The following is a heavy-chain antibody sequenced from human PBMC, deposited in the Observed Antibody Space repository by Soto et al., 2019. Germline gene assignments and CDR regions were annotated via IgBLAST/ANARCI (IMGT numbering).Heavy chain of an antibody. CDR2: ISATGGST. V-gene: IGHV3-23*01. Sequence: GGSLRLSCAASGFTFNNYAMNWVRQAPGKGLEWVATISATGGSTYYADSVKGRFTISRDNSKNTLYLQMNGLRVEDTAVYYCAIDRLPGNFDYWGPGTQVTLSS. D-gene: IGHD2-15*01. CDR1: GFTFNNYA. J-gene: IGHJ4*02. CDR3: AIDRLPGNFDY.